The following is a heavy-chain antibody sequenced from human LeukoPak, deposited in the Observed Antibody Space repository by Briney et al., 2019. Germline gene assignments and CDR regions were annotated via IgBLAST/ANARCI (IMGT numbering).Heavy chain of an antibody. CDR1: GFTFSSYS. J-gene: IGHJ6*02. CDR3: AKDPWESYGGRYYYYGMDV. Sequence: GGSLRLSCAASGFTFSSYSMNWVRQAPGKGLEWVSSISSSSSYIYYADSVKGRFTISRDNAKNTLYLQMNSLRAEDTGVYHCAKDPWESYGGRYYYYGMDVWGQGTTVSVSS. V-gene: IGHV3-21*04. CDR2: ISSSSSYI. D-gene: IGHD4-23*01.